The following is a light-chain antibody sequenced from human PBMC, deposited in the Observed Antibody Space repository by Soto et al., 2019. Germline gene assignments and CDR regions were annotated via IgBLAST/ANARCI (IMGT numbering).Light chain of an antibody. CDR2: WAS. V-gene: IGKV4-1*01. CDR1: QSVLYSFNNKNY. CDR3: QHYYSDPPWT. Sequence: DIVMTQSPDSLAVSLGERATINCRSSQSVLYSFNNKNYSGWYQQKPGQAPKLLIYWASTRESGVPDRFSGSGSGTYFTLTISSLQAEDVAVYYCQHYYSDPPWTFGQGTKVEIK. J-gene: IGKJ1*01.